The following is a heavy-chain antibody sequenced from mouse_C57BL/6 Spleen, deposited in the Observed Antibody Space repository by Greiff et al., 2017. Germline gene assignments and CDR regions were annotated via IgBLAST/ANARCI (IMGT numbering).Heavy chain of an antibody. CDR2: IHPSDSDT. CDR3: AISEAREYYYAMDY. Sequence: QVQLQQPGAELVKPGASVKVSCKASGYTFTSYWMHWVKQRPGQGLEWFGRIHPSDSDTNYNQKFKGKAPLTVDKSSSTAYMQFSSLTSEDSAVYYCAISEAREYYYAMDYWGQGTSVTVSS. CDR1: GYTFTSYW. J-gene: IGHJ4*01. D-gene: IGHD3-1*01. V-gene: IGHV1-74*01.